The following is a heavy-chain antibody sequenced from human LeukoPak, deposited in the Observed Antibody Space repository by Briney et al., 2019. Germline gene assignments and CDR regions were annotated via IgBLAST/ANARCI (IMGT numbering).Heavy chain of an antibody. D-gene: IGHD5-18*01. Sequence: SETLSLTCTVSGGSITSSSYYWGWIRQPPGKGLEWIGSIYYSGSTHYTPSLKSRVTISVDTSKNQFSLKLSSVTAADTAVYYCARVIQRIGGYYYYMDVWGKGTTVTVSS. CDR2: IYYSGST. J-gene: IGHJ6*03. V-gene: IGHV4-39*07. CDR1: GGSITSSSYY. CDR3: ARVIQRIGGYYYYMDV.